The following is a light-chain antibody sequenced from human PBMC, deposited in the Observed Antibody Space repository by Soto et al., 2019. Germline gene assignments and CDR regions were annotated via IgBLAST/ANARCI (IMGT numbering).Light chain of an antibody. CDR3: QSYDISLTTWV. V-gene: IGLV1-40*01. CDR2: GNS. Sequence: QSVLTQPPSVSGAPRQRVTISCTGSSSNIGAGYDVHWYQQLPGTAPKLLIYGNSNRPSGVPDRFSGSKSGASASLAITGLQAEDEADYYCQSYDISLTTWVFGGVTQLTVL. J-gene: IGLJ3*02. CDR1: SSNIGAGYD.